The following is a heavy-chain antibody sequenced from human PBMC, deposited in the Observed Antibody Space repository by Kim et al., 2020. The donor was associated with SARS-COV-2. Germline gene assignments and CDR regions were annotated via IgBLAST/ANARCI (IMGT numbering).Heavy chain of an antibody. CDR3: AKDYYSRSSSWYPRGRPLDV. J-gene: IGHJ6*02. D-gene: IGHD6-13*01. CDR1: GFTFSSYA. Sequence: GGSLRLSCAASGFTFSSYAMRWVRQAPGKGLEWVSAISGSGGSTYYADSVKGRFTISRDNSKNTLYLQMNSLRAEDTAVYYCAKDYYSRSSSWYPRGRPLDVWGQGTTVTVSS. V-gene: IGHV3-23*01. CDR2: ISGSGGST.